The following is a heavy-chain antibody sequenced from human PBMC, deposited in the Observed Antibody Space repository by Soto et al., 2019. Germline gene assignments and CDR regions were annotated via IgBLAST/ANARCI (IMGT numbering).Heavy chain of an antibody. CDR3: ARDDRRAMAGDNWFDP. D-gene: IGHD6-19*01. CDR2: ISANNGHT. V-gene: IGHV1-18*01. CDR1: GYTFSNNG. Sequence: QVQLVQSGAEVKKPGASVRVSCKTSGYTFSNNGISWVRQAPGQGLEWRGWISANNGHTNFTQKLQGRATMTTDTSTSTAYMELRSLRSDDTAVYYCARDDRRAMAGDNWFDPWGQGTLVTVSS. J-gene: IGHJ5*02.